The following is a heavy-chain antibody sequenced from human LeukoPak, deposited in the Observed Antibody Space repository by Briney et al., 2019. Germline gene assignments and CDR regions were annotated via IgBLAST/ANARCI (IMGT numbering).Heavy chain of an antibody. V-gene: IGHV3-30-3*01. D-gene: IGHD2-15*01. CDR2: ISYDGSNK. Sequence: GGSLRLSCAASGFTFSSYAMHWVRQAPGKGLEWVAVISYDGSNKYYADSVKGRFTISRDNSKNTLYLQMNSLRAEDTAVYYCVSLGWDAFDIWGQGTMVTVSS. CDR3: VSLGWDAFDI. CDR1: GFTFSSYA. J-gene: IGHJ3*02.